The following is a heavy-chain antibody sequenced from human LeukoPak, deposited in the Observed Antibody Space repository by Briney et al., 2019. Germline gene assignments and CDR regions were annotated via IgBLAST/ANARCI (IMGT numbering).Heavy chain of an antibody. V-gene: IGHV1-69*05. J-gene: IGHJ1*01. D-gene: IGHD1-7*01. Sequence: ASVKVSCKASGGTFSSYAISWVRQAPGQGLEWMGGIIPIFGTANYAQKFQGRVTITTDESTSTAYMELSSLRSEDTAVYYCARDTFPTGTNEYFQHWGQGTLVTVSS. CDR2: IIPIFGTA. CDR1: GGTFSSYA. CDR3: ARDTFPTGTNEYFQH.